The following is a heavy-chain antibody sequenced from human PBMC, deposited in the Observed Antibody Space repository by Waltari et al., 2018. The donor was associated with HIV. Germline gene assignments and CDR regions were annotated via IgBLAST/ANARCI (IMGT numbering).Heavy chain of an antibody. V-gene: IGHV3-30*01. Sequence: QVQLVQSGGGVVQPGRSLRLSCAASGFSFSAYALHWVRQPPGKGLQWVALITYDGINEYYAASVKGRFSISRYNSNTTLFLQMNSLRAEDTAVYYCARAVSSGWQYYYGMDVWGQGTTVTVSS. CDR2: ITYDGINE. J-gene: IGHJ6*02. D-gene: IGHD6-19*01. CDR1: GFSFSAYA. CDR3: ARAVSSGWQYYYGMDV.